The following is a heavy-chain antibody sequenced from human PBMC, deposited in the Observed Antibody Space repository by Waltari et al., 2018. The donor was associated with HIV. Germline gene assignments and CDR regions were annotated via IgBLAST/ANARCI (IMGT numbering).Heavy chain of an antibody. CDR1: GYTFSSYD. J-gene: IGHJ3*02. V-gene: IGHV1-8*01. CDR3: ARGRGATTSADAFDI. CDR2: MNPNSGNT. D-gene: IGHD1-26*01. Sequence: QVQLVQSGAEVKKPGASVKVSCKASGYTFSSYDINCMRQATGEGLEWMGWMNPNSGNTGYAQKFQGRVTMTRNTSISTAYMELSSLRSEDTAVYYCARGRGATTSADAFDIWGQGTMVTVSS.